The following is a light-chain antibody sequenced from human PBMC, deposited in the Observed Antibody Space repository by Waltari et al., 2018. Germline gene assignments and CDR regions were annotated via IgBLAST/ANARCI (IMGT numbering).Light chain of an antibody. CDR3: QQSYSTPPT. CDR1: QSLSSY. J-gene: IGKJ2*01. CDR2: AAS. V-gene: IGKV1-39*01. Sequence: DIQMTQSPSSLSASVGVRVTITCRASQSLSSYLNWYQQKPGKAPKLLIYAASSLQSGVPSRFSGSGSGTDFTLTISSLQPEDFATYYCQQSYSTPPTFGQGTKLEIK.